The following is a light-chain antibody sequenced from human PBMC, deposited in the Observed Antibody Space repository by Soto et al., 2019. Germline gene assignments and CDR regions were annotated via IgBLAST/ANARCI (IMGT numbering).Light chain of an antibody. J-gene: IGLJ2*01. CDR2: EGS. V-gene: IGLV2-23*01. CDR1: SSDVGSYNL. CDR3: CSYAGSRTLV. Sequence: QSALTQPASVSGSPGQSITISCTGTSSDVGSYNLVSWYQQHPGKAPQLMIYEGSERPSGVSHRFSGSKSGNTASLTISGLQADDEADYYCCSYAGSRTLVFGGGTKLTVL.